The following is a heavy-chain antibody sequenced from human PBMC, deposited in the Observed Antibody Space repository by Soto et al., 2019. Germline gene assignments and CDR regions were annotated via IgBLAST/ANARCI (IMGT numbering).Heavy chain of an antibody. CDR2: IWYDGSNK. J-gene: IGHJ4*02. V-gene: IGHV3-33*01. CDR1: GFTFSSYG. Sequence: GGSLRLSCAASGFTFSSYGMHWVRQAPGKGLEWVAVIWYDGSNKYYADSVKGRFTISRDNSKNTLYLQMNSLRAEDTAVYYCARDLGWFGAPTYYFDYWGQGTLVTVYS. CDR3: ARDLGWFGAPTYYFDY. D-gene: IGHD3-10*01.